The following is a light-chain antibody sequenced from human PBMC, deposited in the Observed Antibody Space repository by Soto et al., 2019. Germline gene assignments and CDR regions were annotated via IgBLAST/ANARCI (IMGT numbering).Light chain of an antibody. CDR3: SSYTTTSALV. J-gene: IGLJ2*01. CDR2: EVS. V-gene: IGLV2-14*01. CDR1: SSDVGGYDY. Sequence: QSALTQPASVSGSPGQSITISCTGTSSDVGGYDYVSWYQHHPGKVPKLIIYEVSKRPSGVSHRFPGSKSGNTASLTISGLQTEDEADYYCSSYTTTSALVFGGGTQLTVL.